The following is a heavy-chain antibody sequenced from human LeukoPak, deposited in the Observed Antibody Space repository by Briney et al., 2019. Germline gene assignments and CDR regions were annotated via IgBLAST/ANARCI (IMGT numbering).Heavy chain of an antibody. CDR3: ARIPWGYSYYMDV. Sequence: SETLSLTCTVSGGSISSSSYYWGWIRQPPGKGLEWIGSIYYSGSTYYNPSLKSRVTISVDTSKNQFSLKVNSVTAADTATYYCARIPWGYSYYMDVWGKGTTVTISS. V-gene: IGHV4-39*07. D-gene: IGHD1-26*01. CDR1: GGSISSSSYY. CDR2: IYYSGST. J-gene: IGHJ6*03.